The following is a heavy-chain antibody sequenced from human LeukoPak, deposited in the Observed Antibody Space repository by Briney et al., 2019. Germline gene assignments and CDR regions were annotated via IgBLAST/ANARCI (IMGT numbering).Heavy chain of an antibody. D-gene: IGHD5-24*01. V-gene: IGHV5-51*01. Sequence: GESLQISCKGSGYSFTSYWIGWVRQMPGKGLEWMGIIYPADSDTRYSPSFQGQVTISADKSISTAYLQWSSLKASDTAMYYCARLRRRDGYKIDYWGQGTLVTVSS. J-gene: IGHJ4*02. CDR2: IYPADSDT. CDR3: ARLRRRDGYKIDY. CDR1: GYSFTSYW.